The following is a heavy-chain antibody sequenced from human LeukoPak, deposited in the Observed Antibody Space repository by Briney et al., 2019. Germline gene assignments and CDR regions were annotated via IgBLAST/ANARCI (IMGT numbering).Heavy chain of an antibody. V-gene: IGHV1-8*02. D-gene: IGHD4-23*01. J-gene: IGHJ4*02. CDR2: INPNTGNT. CDR3: GRVLGGGNSVHFDY. CDR1: GYTFGNYD. Sequence: GASVKVSCKASGYTFGNYDINWVRQATRQGLEWMGWINPNTGNTGYAQKFQGRVTFTRDPSISTAYMELSSLTSEDTAVYYCGRVLGGGNSVHFDYWGQGALVTVSS.